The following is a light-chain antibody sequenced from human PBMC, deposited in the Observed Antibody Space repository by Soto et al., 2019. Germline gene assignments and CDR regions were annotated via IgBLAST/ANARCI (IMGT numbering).Light chain of an antibody. CDR3: QQYDNLPPTWT. CDR2: DAS. CDR1: QGISNY. J-gene: IGKJ1*01. V-gene: IGKV1-33*01. Sequence: DIQMTESPSAMSASVVDRVTITCRAIQGISNYLNWYQQKPGKAPNLLIYDASNLETGVPSRFSGGGSGTHFTFTISNLQPEDIATYYCQQYDNLPPTWTFGQGTKVDIK.